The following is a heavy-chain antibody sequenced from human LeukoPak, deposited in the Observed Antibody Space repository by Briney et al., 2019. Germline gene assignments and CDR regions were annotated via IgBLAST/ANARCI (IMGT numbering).Heavy chain of an antibody. CDR1: GGSFSGYY. CDR3: APRGDIEHSYGYGKWFDP. CDR2: INHSGSI. J-gene: IGHJ5*02. Sequence: SETLSLTCAVSGGSFSGYYWSCIRQPPGKGLECIGEINHSGSINSKASLKSRVTISVDTSTNQFSMRLSSVTAADTAVYYCAPRGDIEHSYGYGKWFDPWGQGTRVTVSS. D-gene: IGHD5-18*01. V-gene: IGHV4-34*01.